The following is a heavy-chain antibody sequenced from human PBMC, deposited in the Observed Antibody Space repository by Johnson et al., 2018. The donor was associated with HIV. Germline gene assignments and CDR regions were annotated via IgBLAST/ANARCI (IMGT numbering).Heavy chain of an antibody. CDR2: IKRKTDGGTT. CDR1: GFTFSSYA. Sequence: VQLVESGGGVVQPGRSLRLSCAASGFTFSSYAMHWVRQAPGKGLEWVGRIKRKTDGGTTDYAAPVKGRFTISRDDSKNTLYLQMNSLKTEDTAVYYCAKSDGFDIWGQGTMVTVAS. V-gene: IGHV3-15*01. J-gene: IGHJ3*02. CDR3: AKSDGFDI.